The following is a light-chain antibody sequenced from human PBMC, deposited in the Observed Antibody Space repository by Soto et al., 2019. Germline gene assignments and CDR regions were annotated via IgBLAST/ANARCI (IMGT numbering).Light chain of an antibody. CDR1: QSVSSSY. J-gene: IGKJ1*01. CDR2: GAS. Sequence: EIVLTQSPGTLSLSPGARATLSCRASQSVSSSYLAWYQQKPGQAPRLLIYGASSRATGIPDRFSGSGSGTDFTLTISRLEPEDVAVYYCQQYGTSPWTFCQGTKVDIK. CDR3: QQYGTSPWT. V-gene: IGKV3-20*01.